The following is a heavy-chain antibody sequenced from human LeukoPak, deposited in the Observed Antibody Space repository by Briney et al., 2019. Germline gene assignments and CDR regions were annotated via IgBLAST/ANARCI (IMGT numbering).Heavy chain of an antibody. J-gene: IGHJ4*02. Sequence: SVKVSCKSSGGTFSSYAISWVRQAPGQGLEWMGGIIPIIGTANNAQKFQGRVTITADESTSTAYMELSSLRSEDTAVYYCARQWLGPFYFDYWGQGTLVTVSS. CDR3: ARQWLGPFYFDY. D-gene: IGHD6-19*01. V-gene: IGHV1-69*13. CDR2: IIPIIGTA. CDR1: GGTFSSYA.